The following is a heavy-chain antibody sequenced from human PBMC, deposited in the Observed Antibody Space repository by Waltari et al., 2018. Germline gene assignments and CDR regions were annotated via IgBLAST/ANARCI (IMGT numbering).Heavy chain of an antibody. D-gene: IGHD7-27*01. CDR1: GYNFIDYC. V-gene: IGHV1-2*04. J-gene: IGHJ3*01. CDR3: ARARAWGPKAFDV. Sequence: QVQLVQSEAEVRKPGASVKVSCQASGYNFIDYCVHWVRQAPGQGLELMGWVNPNSGGTMERRKFEGWVTFSTDTSFNTAYMEGTRRKSDDTATYFCARARAWGPKAFDVWGQGTRLTVSS. CDR2: VNPNSGGT.